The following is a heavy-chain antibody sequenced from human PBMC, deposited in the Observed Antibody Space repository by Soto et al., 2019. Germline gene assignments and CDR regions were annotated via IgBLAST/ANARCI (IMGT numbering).Heavy chain of an antibody. CDR2: IIPIFGTA. J-gene: IGHJ4*02. CDR3: ARDRRYGTNCVCYLYYFDY. CDR1: GGTFSSYA. V-gene: IGHV1-69*06. Sequence: SVKVACKASGGTFSSYAISWVRQAPGQGLEWMGGIIPIFGTANYAQKFQGRVTITADKSTSTAYMELSSLRSEDTAVYYCARDRRYGTNCVCYLYYFDYRGKGSRV. D-gene: IGHD2-8*01.